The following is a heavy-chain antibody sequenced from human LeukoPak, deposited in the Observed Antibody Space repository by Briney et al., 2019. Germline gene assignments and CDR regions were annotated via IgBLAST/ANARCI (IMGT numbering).Heavy chain of an antibody. Sequence: GGSLRLSCAASRFTFSSYAMSWVRQAPGKGLEWVSAISGSGGSTYYADSVKGRFTISRDNSKNTLYLQMNSLRAEDTAVYYCAKDPQYYDILTGYPAFDYWGQGTLVTVSS. V-gene: IGHV3-23*01. J-gene: IGHJ4*02. CDR2: ISGSGGST. CDR1: RFTFSSYA. D-gene: IGHD3-9*01. CDR3: AKDPQYYDILTGYPAFDY.